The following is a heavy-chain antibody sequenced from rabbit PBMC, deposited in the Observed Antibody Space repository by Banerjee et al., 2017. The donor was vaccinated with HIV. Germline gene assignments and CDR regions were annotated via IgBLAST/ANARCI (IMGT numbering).Heavy chain of an antibody. Sequence: ASGFSFSNKYVMSWVRQAPGKGLEWIACINTSSGNAVYANWAKGRFTISKTSSTTVTLQMTSLTAADTATYFCARFIASFAGYGYANLWGPGTLVTVS. V-gene: IGHV1S40*01. CDR2: INTSSGNA. J-gene: IGHJ4*01. CDR1: GFSFSNKYV. D-gene: IGHD6-1*01. CDR3: ARFIASFAGYGYANL.